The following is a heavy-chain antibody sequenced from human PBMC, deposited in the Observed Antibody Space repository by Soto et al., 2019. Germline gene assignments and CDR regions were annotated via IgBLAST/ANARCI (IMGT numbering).Heavy chain of an antibody. CDR3: ARHDCISSSCYYYYYYVMDV. D-gene: IGHD2-2*01. V-gene: IGHV1-69*13. Sequence: SVKVSCKASGGTFSSYAISWVRQAPGQGLEWMGGIIPIFDTANYAQKFQGRVTITADESTSTAYMELSSLRSEDTAMYYCARHDCISSSCYYYYYYVMDVWGQGTTVTVSS. CDR2: IIPIFDTA. CDR1: GGTFSSYA. J-gene: IGHJ6*02.